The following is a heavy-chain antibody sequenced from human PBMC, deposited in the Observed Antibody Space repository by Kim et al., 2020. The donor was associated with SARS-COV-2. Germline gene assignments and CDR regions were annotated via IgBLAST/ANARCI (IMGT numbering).Heavy chain of an antibody. CDR3: ARYPKCHLCSTTHYGSGSQHDYFDY. CDR1: GGSISSGGYY. CDR2: IYYSGST. D-gene: IGHD3-10*01. Sequence: SETLSLTCTVSGGSISSGGYYWSWIRQHPGKGLEWIGYIYYSGSTYYNPSLKSRVTISVDTSKNQFSLKLSSVTAADTAVYYCARYPKCHLCSTTHYGSGSQHDYFDYWGQGTLVTVSS. J-gene: IGHJ4*02. V-gene: IGHV4-31*03.